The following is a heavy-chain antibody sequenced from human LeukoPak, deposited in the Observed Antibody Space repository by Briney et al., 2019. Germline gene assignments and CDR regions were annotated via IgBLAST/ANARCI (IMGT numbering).Heavy chain of an antibody. V-gene: IGHV1-18*01. CDR3: AGGVITIFGVVITLLDY. Sequence: ASVKVSCKAFGFTFTSYGFTWVRRAPGQGPEWMGWISAYNGNTNYAQKLQGRVTMTTDTSTSTAYMELRSLRSDDTAVYYCAGGVITIFGVVITLLDYWGQGTLVTVSS. D-gene: IGHD3-3*01. J-gene: IGHJ4*02. CDR1: GFTFTSYG. CDR2: ISAYNGNT.